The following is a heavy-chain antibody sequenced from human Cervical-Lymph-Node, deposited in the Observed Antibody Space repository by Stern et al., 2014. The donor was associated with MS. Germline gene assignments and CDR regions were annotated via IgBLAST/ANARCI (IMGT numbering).Heavy chain of an antibody. J-gene: IGHJ4*02. V-gene: IGHV3-30*03. CDR3: ARQYCSGGGCLSRQGYDY. CDR2: ISYDGRNK. Sequence: VQLVESGGGVVQPGRSLRLSCAASGFSFRSYGLHWVRQAPGKGLEWVAVISYDGRNKFYADSVRGRFTISRDNSKNTLFLQMDSLRKDDTAVYYCARQYCSGGGCLSRQGYDYWGQGTLVTVSS. CDR1: GFSFRSYG. D-gene: IGHD2-15*01.